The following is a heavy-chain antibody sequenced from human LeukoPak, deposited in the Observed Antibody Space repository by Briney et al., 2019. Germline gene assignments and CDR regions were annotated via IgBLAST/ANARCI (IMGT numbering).Heavy chain of an antibody. J-gene: IGHJ6*03. CDR1: GFTFSTYT. V-gene: IGHV3-30*04. Sequence: GGSLRLSCAASGFTFSTYTMHWVRQAPGKGLEWVAAISYDGSNKYYTDSVKDRFTISRDNSKNTLYLHMDSLSVADTTVHYCARGRKPSGYYYYMDVWGKGTTVTV. CDR3: ARGRKPSGYYYYMDV. CDR2: ISYDGSNK.